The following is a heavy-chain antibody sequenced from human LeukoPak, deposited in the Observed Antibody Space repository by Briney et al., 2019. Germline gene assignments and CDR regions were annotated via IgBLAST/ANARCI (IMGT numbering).Heavy chain of an antibody. CDR1: GGSISSYY. Sequence: PSETLSLTCTVSGGSISSYYWSWLRQPPGKGLEWIGYIYDSGSTNYNPSLKSRVTISVDTSKNQFSLKLSSVTAADTAVYYCARSQGGYCSSTSCYYYYNMDVWGQGTTVTVSS. D-gene: IGHD2-2*01. CDR3: ARSQGGYCSSTSCYYYYNMDV. J-gene: IGHJ6*02. CDR2: IYDSGST. V-gene: IGHV4-59*01.